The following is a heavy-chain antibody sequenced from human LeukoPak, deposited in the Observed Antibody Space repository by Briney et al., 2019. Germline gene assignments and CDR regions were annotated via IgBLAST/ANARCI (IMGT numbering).Heavy chain of an antibody. CDR2: IYTSGST. V-gene: IGHV4-4*07. CDR1: GGSNSRYY. CDR3: ARDLSPPYYYYYYMDV. Sequence: SDTLSLTCTVSGGSNSRYYWSWIRQPAGKGLEWIGRIYTSGSTNYNPSLKSRVTMSVDTSKNQFSLKLSSVTAADTAVYYCARDLSPPYYYYYYMDVWGKGTTVTVSS. J-gene: IGHJ6*03. D-gene: IGHD2/OR15-2a*01.